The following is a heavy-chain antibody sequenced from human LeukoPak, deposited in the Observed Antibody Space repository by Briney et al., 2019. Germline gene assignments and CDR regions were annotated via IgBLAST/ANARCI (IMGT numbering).Heavy chain of an antibody. V-gene: IGHV6-1*01. D-gene: IGHD3-3*01. CDR1: GDSVSSNSAA. CDR2: TYYRSKWYN. CDR3: ARETVLRFLDWLAQDGFDI. Sequence: SQTLSLTCAISGDSVSSNSAAWNWIRQSPSRGLEWLGRTYYRSKWYNDYEVSVKSRITINPDTSKNHFSLQLNSVTPEDTAVYYCARETVLRFLDWLAQDGFDIWGQGTMVTVSS. J-gene: IGHJ3*02.